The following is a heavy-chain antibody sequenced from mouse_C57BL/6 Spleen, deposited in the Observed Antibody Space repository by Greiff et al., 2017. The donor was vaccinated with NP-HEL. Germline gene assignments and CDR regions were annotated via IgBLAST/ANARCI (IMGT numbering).Heavy chain of an antibody. D-gene: IGHD1-1*01. Sequence: DVQLQESGPGLVKPSQSLSLTCSVTGYSITSGYYWNWIRQFPGNKLEWMGYISYACSNNYNPSLKNRISITRDTSKNQFFLKLNSVTTEDTATYYCARGYGSSAWFAYWGQGTLVTVSA. CDR2: ISYACSN. J-gene: IGHJ3*01. CDR3: ARGYGSSAWFAY. V-gene: IGHV3-6*01. CDR1: GYSITSGYY.